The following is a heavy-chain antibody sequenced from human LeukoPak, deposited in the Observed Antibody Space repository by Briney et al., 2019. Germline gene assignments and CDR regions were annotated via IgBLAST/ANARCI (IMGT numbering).Heavy chain of an antibody. D-gene: IGHD3-16*01. CDR2: ISSSSSYI. CDR1: GFTFSSYS. Sequence: GGSLRLSCAASGFTFSSYSMNWVRQAPGKGLEWVSSISSSSSYIYYADSVKGRFTISRDNAKNSLYLQMNSLRAEDTALYYCAKDAYDYVWGSKRFDYWGQGTLVTVSS. V-gene: IGHV3-21*04. J-gene: IGHJ4*02. CDR3: AKDAYDYVWGSKRFDY.